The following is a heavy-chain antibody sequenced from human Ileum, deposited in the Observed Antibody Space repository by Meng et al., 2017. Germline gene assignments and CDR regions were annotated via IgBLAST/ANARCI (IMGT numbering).Heavy chain of an antibody. J-gene: IGHJ5*02. CDR1: GFSLTTGAEG. CDR2: IYRDDEK. Sequence: QIHWEESGPPPVQPTQTLTPTSPFSGFSLTTGAEGVGWFRQPPGKGLEWLAMIYRDDEKRFSPSLNSRLTITKDTSKSQVVLTMTNMDPVDTATYYCARGRVGTWWFDPWGQGALVTVSS. D-gene: IGHD3-16*01. CDR3: ARGRVGTWWFDP. V-gene: IGHV2-5*02.